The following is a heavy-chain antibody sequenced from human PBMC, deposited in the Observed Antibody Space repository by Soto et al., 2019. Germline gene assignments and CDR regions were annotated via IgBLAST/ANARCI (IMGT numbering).Heavy chain of an antibody. J-gene: IGHJ4*02. CDR1: GGSISSYY. V-gene: IGHV4-59*12. Sequence: SETLSLTCTVSGGSISSYYWSWIRQPPGKGLEWIGYIYHSGSTYYNPSLKSRVTISRDMSTSTAYMELSSLRPEDTAVYYCATDVGGYIYGLARHWGPGTLVTVSS. D-gene: IGHD4-17*01. CDR2: IYHSGST. CDR3: ATDVGGYIYGLARH.